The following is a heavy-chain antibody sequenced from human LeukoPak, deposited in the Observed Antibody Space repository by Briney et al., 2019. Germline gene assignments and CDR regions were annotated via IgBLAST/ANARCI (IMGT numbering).Heavy chain of an antibody. CDR2: IYSGGST. J-gene: IGHJ4*02. CDR3: AREPIVGATGGFDY. D-gene: IGHD1-26*01. Sequence: GGSLRLSCLTSGFTLSTNAMSWVRQAPGKGLEWVSVIYSGGSTYYADSVKGRFTISRDNSKNTLYLQMNSLRAEDTAVYYCAREPIVGATGGFDYWGQGTQVTVSS. V-gene: IGHV3-53*01. CDR1: GFTLSTNA.